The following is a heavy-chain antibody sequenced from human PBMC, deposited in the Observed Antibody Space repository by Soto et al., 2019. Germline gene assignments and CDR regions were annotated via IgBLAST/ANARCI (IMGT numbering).Heavy chain of an antibody. CDR1: RFTVKNAW. CDR2: IKSKAYGGTR. V-gene: IGHV3-15*01. D-gene: IGHD6-19*01. CDR3: ATGSRGWSYYYCMDV. Sequence: PGGSLRLSCAASRFTVKNAWMSWVRQAPGKGLEWVGRIKSKAYGGTRDYAAPVKGRFTISRDDSKNTLYLEMNGLKTEDTAVYYCATGSRGWSYYYCMDVWGQGTTVTVSS. J-gene: IGHJ6*02.